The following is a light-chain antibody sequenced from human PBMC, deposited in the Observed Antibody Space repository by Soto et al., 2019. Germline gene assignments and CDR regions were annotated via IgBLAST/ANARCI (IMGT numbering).Light chain of an antibody. J-gene: IGLJ3*02. Sequence: NFMLTQPHSVSESPGKTVTISCTRSSGSIASNYVQWYQQRPGSSPTTVIYEDNQRPSGVPDRFSGSIDSSSNSASLTIFGLETEDEADYYCQSYDATNQVFGGGTKLTVL. CDR1: SGSIASNY. CDR2: EDN. CDR3: QSYDATNQV. V-gene: IGLV6-57*01.